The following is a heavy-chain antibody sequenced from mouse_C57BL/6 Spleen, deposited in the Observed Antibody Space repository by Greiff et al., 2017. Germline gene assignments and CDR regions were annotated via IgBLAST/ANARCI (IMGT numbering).Heavy chain of an antibody. Sequence: QVQLQQSGAELVRPGASVTLSCKASGYTFTDYEMHWVKQTPVHGLEWIGAIDPETGGTAYNQKFKGKAILTADKSSSTAYMELRSLTSEDSAVYDCTREGYDYGDYWGQGTLVTVSA. CDR1: GYTFTDYE. CDR3: TREGYDYGDY. J-gene: IGHJ3*01. V-gene: IGHV1-15*01. CDR2: IDPETGGT. D-gene: IGHD2-4*01.